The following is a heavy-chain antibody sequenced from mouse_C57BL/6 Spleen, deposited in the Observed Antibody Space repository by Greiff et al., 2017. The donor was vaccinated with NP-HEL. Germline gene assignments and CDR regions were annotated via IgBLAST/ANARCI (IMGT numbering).Heavy chain of an antibody. D-gene: IGHD1-1*01. CDR1: GYTFTDYE. CDR2: IDPETGGT. J-gene: IGHJ3*01. Sequence: QVQLKESGAELVRPGASVTLSCKASGYTFTDYEMHWVKQTPVHGLEWIGAIDPETGGTAYNQKFKGKAILTADKSSSTAYMELRSLTSEDSAVYYCTITTVEAYWGQGTLVTVSA. CDR3: TITTVEAY. V-gene: IGHV1-15*01.